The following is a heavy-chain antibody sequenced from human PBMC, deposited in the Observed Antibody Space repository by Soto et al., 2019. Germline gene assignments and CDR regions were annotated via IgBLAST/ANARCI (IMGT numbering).Heavy chain of an antibody. D-gene: IGHD7-27*01. Sequence: QVQLQESGPGLVKPSETLSLTCTVSGDSVNSGSYYWTWIRQPPGKGLEWIGFIYNSGSTNYNPSLKSRVTRSVDKSKNQFSLKLSSVTTADTAVYYCARTNIHGHWAAWYWGQGTLVTVSS. V-gene: IGHV4-61*01. J-gene: IGHJ4*02. CDR1: GDSVNSGSYY. CDR2: IYNSGST. CDR3: ARTNIHGHWAAWY.